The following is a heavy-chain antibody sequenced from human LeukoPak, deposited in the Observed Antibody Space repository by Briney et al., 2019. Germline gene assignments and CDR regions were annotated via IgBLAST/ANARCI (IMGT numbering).Heavy chain of an antibody. Sequence: GTSLRLSCAAAGFTFRSYSMHWVRQAPGKGLEGVALISYDGSNEYYADSVKGRFTISRDSSKNTLYLQMDSLTTEDTSVYYCARDFPNYYFDYWGQGTLVTVSS. V-gene: IGHV3-30-3*01. CDR3: ARDFPNYYFDY. J-gene: IGHJ4*02. CDR1: GFTFRSYS. D-gene: IGHD1-1*01. CDR2: ISYDGSNE.